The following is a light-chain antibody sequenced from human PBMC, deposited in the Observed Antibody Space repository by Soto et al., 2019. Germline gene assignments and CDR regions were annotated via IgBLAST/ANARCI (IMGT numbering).Light chain of an antibody. CDR2: GAS. CDR1: QSVNSNY. Sequence: EIVLTQSPGTLSLSPRESAILSCRARQSVNSNYLAWYQQKPGQAPRLLIYGASSRATGVPNRFSGSGSGTDFTLTISSLEPEYFAVYYCHQYGLSPRHPFGQGTKLEIK. CDR3: HQYGLSPRHP. V-gene: IGKV3-20*01. J-gene: IGKJ2*01.